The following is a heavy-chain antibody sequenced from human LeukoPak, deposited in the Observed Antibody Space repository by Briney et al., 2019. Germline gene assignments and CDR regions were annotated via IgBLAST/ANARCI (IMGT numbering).Heavy chain of an antibody. Sequence: GGSLRLSCAASGFAFSSYWMSWVRQAPGKGLEWVANIKQDGSEKYYVDSVKGRFTISRDNAKNSLYLQMNSLRAEDTAVYYCAKDWDGDYDSSGYYYGAFDIWGQGTMVTVSS. CDR2: IKQDGSEK. D-gene: IGHD3-22*01. V-gene: IGHV3-7*03. CDR3: AKDWDGDYDSSGYYYGAFDI. CDR1: GFAFSSYW. J-gene: IGHJ3*02.